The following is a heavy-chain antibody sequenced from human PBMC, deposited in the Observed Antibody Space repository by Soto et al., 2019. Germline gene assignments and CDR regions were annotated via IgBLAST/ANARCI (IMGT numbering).Heavy chain of an antibody. CDR1: GFSFSSCA. J-gene: IGHJ4*02. CDR2: VSHDGSNK. Sequence: QVQLVESGGGVVQPGRSLRLSCAASGFSFSSCAMHWVRQAPGKGLEWVAVVSHDGSNKYYADSVKGRVTISRDNSINPVYLQLNCLRAEVTAVYYCARVRQAVAGIAYYFDYWGQGTLVTVSS. CDR3: ARVRQAVAGIAYYFDY. V-gene: IGHV3-30-3*01. D-gene: IGHD6-19*01.